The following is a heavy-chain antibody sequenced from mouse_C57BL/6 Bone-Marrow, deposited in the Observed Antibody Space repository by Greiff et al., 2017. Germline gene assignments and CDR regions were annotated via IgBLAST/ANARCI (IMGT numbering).Heavy chain of an antibody. Sequence: QVQLQQPGAELVRPGSSVKLSCKASGYTFTSYWMHWVKQRPIQGLEWIGNIDPSDSDTHYNQKFKDKATLTVDQSSSTAYMPLSSLTSEDSAVYYCASSDTISEYIDYWGQGTTLTVSS. V-gene: IGHV1-52*01. D-gene: IGHD1-2*01. CDR1: GYTFTSYW. J-gene: IGHJ2*01. CDR3: ASSDTISEYIDY. CDR2: IDPSDSDT.